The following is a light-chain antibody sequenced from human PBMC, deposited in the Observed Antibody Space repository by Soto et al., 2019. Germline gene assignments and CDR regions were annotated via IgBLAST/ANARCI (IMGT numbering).Light chain of an antibody. CDR1: QSISNY. CDR3: QQSFSPLWT. J-gene: IGKJ1*01. Sequence: DIQMTQSPSSVTASVGDRVDSTCRASQSISNYLNWYQQKPGKAPKLLIYAASSMQSGVPSRFSGSGSETDFTLTISTLQPDDSATYYCQQSFSPLWTFGQGTKVEV. V-gene: IGKV1-39*01. CDR2: AAS.